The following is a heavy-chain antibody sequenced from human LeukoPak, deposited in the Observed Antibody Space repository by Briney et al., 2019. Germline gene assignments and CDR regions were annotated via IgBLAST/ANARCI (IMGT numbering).Heavy chain of an antibody. V-gene: IGHV4-30-4*01. CDR2: IYYSGST. CDR1: VGSISSGDYY. J-gene: IGHJ6*02. CDR3: ARARRPDGMDV. Sequence: PSETLSLTCTVSVGSISSGDYYWSWIRQPPGKGLEWLGYIYYSGSTYYNPSLKSRVTISVDTSKNQFSLKLSSVTAADTAVYYCARARRPDGMDVWGQGSTVTVSS.